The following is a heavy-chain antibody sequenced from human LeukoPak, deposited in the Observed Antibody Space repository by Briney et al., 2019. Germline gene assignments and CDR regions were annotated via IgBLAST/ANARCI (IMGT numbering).Heavy chain of an antibody. D-gene: IGHD6-13*01. CDR1: GDSITSSGSS. CDR2: IYHSGGA. CDR3: ARDFIAQSPIPAY. J-gene: IGHJ4*02. V-gene: IGHV4-30-2*01. Sequence: SQTLSLTCAVSGDSITSSGSSWSWIRQPLGKGLEWTGYIYHSGGAYYNPSLKSRVTISLDRSKNQFSLRLNSVTAADTAVYYCARDFIAQSPIPAYWGQGTLVSVSS.